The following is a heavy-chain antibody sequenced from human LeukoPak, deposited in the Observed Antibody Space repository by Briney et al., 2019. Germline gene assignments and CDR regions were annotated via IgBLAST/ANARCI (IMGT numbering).Heavy chain of an antibody. CDR3: ARNEWAGF. V-gene: IGHV3-48*02. CDR2: ISSSSSTI. J-gene: IGHJ4*02. CDR1: GFTLSPYA. D-gene: IGHD1-26*01. Sequence: GGSLRLSCAASGFTLSPYAMNWVRQAPGKGLEWLSYISSSSSTIYYADSVKGRFTISRDNAKNSLYLQMNSLRDDDTAVYYCARNEWAGFWGQGTLVTVSS.